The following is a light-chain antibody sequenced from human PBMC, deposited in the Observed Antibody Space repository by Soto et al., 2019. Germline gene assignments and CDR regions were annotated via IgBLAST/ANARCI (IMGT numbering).Light chain of an antibody. Sequence: QSALTQPAFVSGSPGQSLTISCTGTNSDVGGYDYVSWYQQHPGKAPKLLIYDVTKRPSGVSNRFSGSKSGNTASLTISGLLNEDEADYYCSSFTGSTTWVFGGGTKLTVL. J-gene: IGLJ3*02. CDR2: DVT. CDR1: NSDVGGYDY. CDR3: SSFTGSTTWV. V-gene: IGLV2-14*03.